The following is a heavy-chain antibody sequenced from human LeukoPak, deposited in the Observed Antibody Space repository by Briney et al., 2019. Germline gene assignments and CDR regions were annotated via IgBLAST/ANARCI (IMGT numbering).Heavy chain of an antibody. CDR2: YFSTAT. CDR3: ARDTSVASGMQY. J-gene: IGHJ4*02. CDR1: GGSISTFS. D-gene: IGHD6-19*01. V-gene: IGHV4-59*01. Sequence: SETLSLTCTVSGGSISTFSWSWVRQTPDRGLEWIGSYFSTATKSNPSLGRRVAISVDTSKNQLSLRLRSLTPADTASYYCARDTSVASGMQYWGPGTLVTVSS.